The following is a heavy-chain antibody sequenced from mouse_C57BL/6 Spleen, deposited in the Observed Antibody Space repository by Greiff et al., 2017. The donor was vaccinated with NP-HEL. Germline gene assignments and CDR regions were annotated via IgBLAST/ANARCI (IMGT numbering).Heavy chain of an antibody. J-gene: IGHJ2*01. CDR3: ASWGSYYFDY. CDR1: GYSITSGYY. V-gene: IGHV3-6*01. Sequence: ESGPGLVKPSQSLSLTCSVTGYSITSGYYWNWIRQFPGNKLEWMGYISYDGSNNYNPSLKNRISITRDTSKNQFFLKLNSVTTEDTATYYCASWGSYYFDYWGQGTTLTVSS. CDR2: ISYDGSN. D-gene: IGHD3-1*01.